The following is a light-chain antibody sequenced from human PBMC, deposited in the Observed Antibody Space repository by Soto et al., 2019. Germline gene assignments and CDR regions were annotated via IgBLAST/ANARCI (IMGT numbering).Light chain of an antibody. CDR3: CSYIGRFSWV. CDR2: DVS. CDR1: SSDVGTWNY. Sequence: QSALTQPRSVSGSPGQSVTITCTGSSSDVGTWNYVSWYQQHPGQAPKLIIYDVSERPSGVPDRFSGSKSGTTASLSISGLQADDEAYYYCCSYIGRFSWVFGGGTKLTVL. V-gene: IGLV2-11*01. J-gene: IGLJ3*02.